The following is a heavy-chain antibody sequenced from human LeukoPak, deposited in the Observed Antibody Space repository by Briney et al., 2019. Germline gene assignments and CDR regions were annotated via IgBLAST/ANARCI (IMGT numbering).Heavy chain of an antibody. V-gene: IGHV4-34*01. Sequence: SETLSLTCVVYGGSFSGYSWSWIRQPPGEGLEWIGSIYHSGSTYYNPSLKSRVTISVDTSMNHFSLKLTSVTAADTAVYYCARETTRGRFMDVWGKGTTVTVSS. CDR1: GGSFSGYS. CDR2: IYHSGST. J-gene: IGHJ6*03. D-gene: IGHD4-17*01. CDR3: ARETTRGRFMDV.